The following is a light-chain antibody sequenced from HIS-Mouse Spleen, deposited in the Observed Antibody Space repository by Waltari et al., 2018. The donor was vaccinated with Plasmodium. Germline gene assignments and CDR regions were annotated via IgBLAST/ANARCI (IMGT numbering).Light chain of an antibody. CDR2: EDS. J-gene: IGLJ3*02. Sequence: SYDLTQPPPVSVSPGQPARIPCHGHALLKKYAYWYQQKSGQAPVLVIYEDSKRPSGIPERFSGASSGTMATLTIRGAQVEDEADYYCYSTDSSGNHRVFGGGTKLTVL. CDR1: ALLKKY. CDR3: YSTDSSGNHRV. V-gene: IGLV3-10*01.